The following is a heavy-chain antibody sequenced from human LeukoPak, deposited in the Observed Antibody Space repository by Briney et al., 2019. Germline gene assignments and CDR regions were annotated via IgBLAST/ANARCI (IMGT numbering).Heavy chain of an antibody. J-gene: IGHJ4*02. Sequence: SETLSLTCTVSGGSISSGGYYWSWIRQHPGKGLEWIGYIYYSGSTYYNPSLKSRVTISVDTSKNQFSLKLSSVTAADTAVYYCARGNYGYYFDCWGQGTLVTVSS. CDR2: IYYSGST. CDR3: ARGNYGYYFDC. V-gene: IGHV4-31*03. CDR1: GGSISSGGYY. D-gene: IGHD3-10*01.